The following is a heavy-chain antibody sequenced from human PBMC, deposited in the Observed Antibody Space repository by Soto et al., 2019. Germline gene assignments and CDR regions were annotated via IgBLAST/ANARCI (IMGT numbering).Heavy chain of an antibody. CDR1: DGSISSRTYN. V-gene: IGHV4-39*01. Sequence: SETLPLTCAVSDGSISSRTYNWAWIRQPPGKGLEWIGSIYYGGNTYYKPSLKSRVTISVDSSKNQLSLRLTSVTAADTAVYYCARSLSQRRWLEKGYEYWGQGTRVTVSS. J-gene: IGHJ4*02. CDR2: IYYGGNT. D-gene: IGHD6-19*01. CDR3: ARSLSQRRWLEKGYEY.